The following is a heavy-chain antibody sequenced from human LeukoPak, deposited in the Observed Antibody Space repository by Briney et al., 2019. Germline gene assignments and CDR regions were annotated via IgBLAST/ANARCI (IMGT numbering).Heavy chain of an antibody. CDR3: ARNVSRSGFDP. Sequence: ASVKVSCKASGYTFTGHYMHWVRQAPGRGLEWMGRINPNSGGTNYAQKFQGRVTMTRDTSISTAYMELSRLRSDDTAVYYCARNVSRSGFDPWGQGTLVTVSS. CDR1: GYTFTGHY. CDR2: INPNSGGT. V-gene: IGHV1-2*06. D-gene: IGHD2-15*01. J-gene: IGHJ5*02.